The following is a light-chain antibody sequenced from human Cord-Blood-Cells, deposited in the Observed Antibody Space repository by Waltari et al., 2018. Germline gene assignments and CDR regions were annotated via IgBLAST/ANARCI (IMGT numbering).Light chain of an antibody. CDR1: RSHVGRYNL. J-gene: IGLJ1*01. CDR2: EVS. Sequence: SALTQPASVFGSAVQLITISCTGTRSHVGRYNLVSWYQQHPGKAPKLMIYEVSKRPSGVSNRFSGSKSGNTASLTISGLQAEDEADYYCCSYAGSSTYVFGTGTKVTVL. CDR3: CSYAGSSTYV. V-gene: IGLV2-23*02.